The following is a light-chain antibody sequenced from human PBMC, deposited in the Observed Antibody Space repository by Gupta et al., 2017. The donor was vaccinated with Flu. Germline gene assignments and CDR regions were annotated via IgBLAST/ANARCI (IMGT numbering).Light chain of an antibody. CDR2: WAS. CDR3: QQYYSTPQT. Sequence: DIVMTQSPDSLAVSLGERATINCKSSQSVLYSSNNKNYVAWYQQKPGHPPKLLIYWASTRESGVPDRCSGSGSGTDFTLTISSLQADDVAVYYCQQYYSTPQTFGQGTKVEIK. V-gene: IGKV4-1*01. J-gene: IGKJ1*01. CDR1: QSVLYSSNNKNY.